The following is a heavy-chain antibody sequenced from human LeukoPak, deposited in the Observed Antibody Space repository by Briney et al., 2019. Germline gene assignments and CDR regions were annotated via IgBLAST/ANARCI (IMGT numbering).Heavy chain of an antibody. CDR1: GYTFTSYG. D-gene: IGHD2-2*01. J-gene: IGHJ6*03. CDR2: ISAYNGNI. V-gene: IGHV1-18*01. Sequence: GASVKVSCKASGYTFTSYGISWVRQAPGQGLEWMRWISAYNGNINYAQKLQGRVTMTTDTSTSTAYMELRSLRSDDTAVYYCARAVGVVVVPAAINYYYYYMDVWGKGTTVTVSS. CDR3: ARAVGVVVVPAAINYYYYYMDV.